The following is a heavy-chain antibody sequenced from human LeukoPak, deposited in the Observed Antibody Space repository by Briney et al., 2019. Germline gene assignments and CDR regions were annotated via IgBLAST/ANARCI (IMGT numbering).Heavy chain of an antibody. CDR1: GFTFSTYA. D-gene: IGHD2-8*01. Sequence: GGSLRLSCAASGFTFSTYAMNWVRQAPGKGLEWVAVISDDGRHNCYADSVKGRFTISRDNSKSTLYLQMNSLRDDDSAAYFCARVYLERLTAGYFDHWGQGTQVTVSP. CDR3: ARVYLERLTAGYFDH. CDR2: ISDDGRHN. J-gene: IGHJ4*02. V-gene: IGHV3-30*04.